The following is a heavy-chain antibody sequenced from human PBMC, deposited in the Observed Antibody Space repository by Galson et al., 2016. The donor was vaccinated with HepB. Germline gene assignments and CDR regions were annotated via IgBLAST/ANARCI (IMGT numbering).Heavy chain of an antibody. V-gene: IGHV3-53*01. CDR2: IYSGGGT. CDR3: ARGGNYGYT. Sequence: CAASGFTFSNSVMHWVRQAPGKGLEWVSLIYSGGGTHYVDSVKGRFIISRDNSKNTLYLQMNSLRVEDTAVYYCARGGNYGYTWGLGTLVTVSS. CDR1: GFTFSNSV. D-gene: IGHD1-26*01. J-gene: IGHJ4*02.